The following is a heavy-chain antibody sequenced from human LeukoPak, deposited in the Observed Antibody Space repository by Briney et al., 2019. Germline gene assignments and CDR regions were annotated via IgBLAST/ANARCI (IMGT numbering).Heavy chain of an antibody. CDR3: ARGTPPFGIAARKFDY. Sequence: GASVKVSCKASGYTFTGYYMHWVRQAPGQGLEWMGWINPNIGGTNYAQKFQGRVTMTRDTSISTAYMELSRLRSDDRAVYYCARGTPPFGIAARKFDYWGQGTLVTVSS. CDR1: GYTFTGYY. V-gene: IGHV1-2*02. J-gene: IGHJ4*02. CDR2: INPNIGGT. D-gene: IGHD6-6*01.